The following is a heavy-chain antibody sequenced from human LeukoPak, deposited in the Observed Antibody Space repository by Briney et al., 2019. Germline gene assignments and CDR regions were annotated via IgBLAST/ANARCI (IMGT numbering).Heavy chain of an antibody. CDR1: GFTFTSYW. J-gene: IGHJ6*02. CDR3: ARGRYYGMDV. CDR2: VNSDGSST. V-gene: IGHV3-74*01. Sequence: GGSLRFSCAASGFTFTSYWMHWVRQAPGKGLVWVSRVNSDGSSTTYADSVKGRFTISRDNAKNTLYLQMNSLRAEDTAVYYCARGRYYGMDVWAKGPRSPSP.